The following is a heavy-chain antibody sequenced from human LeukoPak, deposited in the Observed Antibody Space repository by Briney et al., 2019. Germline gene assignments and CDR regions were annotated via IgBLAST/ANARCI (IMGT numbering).Heavy chain of an antibody. CDR1: GDSVGSSASGNS. Sequence: PSETLSLTCAVSGDSVGSSASGNSRWNWVRQPPGKTLGWIGEIYRSGGTHSNPSLRRRVTMSLDRSKNQLTLNVRSVTAADTAVYYCVRDLDDGNYALAFWGQGTLVTVSS. D-gene: IGHD4-17*01. J-gene: IGHJ4*02. CDR2: IYRSGGT. CDR3: VRDLDDGNYALAF. V-gene: IGHV4-4*02.